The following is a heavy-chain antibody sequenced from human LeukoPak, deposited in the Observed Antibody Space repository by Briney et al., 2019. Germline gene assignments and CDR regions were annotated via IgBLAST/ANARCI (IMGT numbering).Heavy chain of an antibody. D-gene: IGHD3-22*01. V-gene: IGHV3-30*18. CDR3: AKPYYYDSSGYLYRYFDY. CDR1: GFTFSSYG. Sequence: QPGGSLRLSCAASGFTFSSYGMHWVRQAPGKGLEWVAVISYDGSNKYYADSVKGRFTISRDNSKNTLYLQMNSLRAEDTAVYYCAKPYYYDSSGYLYRYFDYWGQGTLVTVSS. J-gene: IGHJ4*02. CDR2: ISYDGSNK.